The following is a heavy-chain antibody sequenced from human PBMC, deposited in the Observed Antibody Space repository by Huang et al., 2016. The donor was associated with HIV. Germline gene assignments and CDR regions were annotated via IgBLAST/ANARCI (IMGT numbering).Heavy chain of an antibody. CDR1: GFTLSGSA. Sequence: EVQLVESGGGLVQPGGSLKLSCAASGFTLSGSAMHWVRQGAGRGWQCVGRIRRKINGYVRVYSASVKGRFTISRDDSKNTAYLQMNSLKTEDTAVYYCSRHPFDYYDSTDTGALDIWGQGTMVTVSS. J-gene: IGHJ3*02. CDR2: IRRKINGYVR. CDR3: SRHPFDYYDSTDTGALDI. D-gene: IGHD3-22*01. V-gene: IGHV3-73*02.